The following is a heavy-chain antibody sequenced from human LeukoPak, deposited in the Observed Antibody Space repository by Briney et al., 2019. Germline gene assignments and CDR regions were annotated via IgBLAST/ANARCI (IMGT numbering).Heavy chain of an antibody. CDR2: IYPGDSDT. J-gene: IGHJ6*02. V-gene: IGHV5-51*01. CDR1: GYSFTSYW. D-gene: IGHD3-3*01. Sequence: GESLKISCKGSGYSFTSYWIGWVRQMPRKGLEWMGIIYPGDSDTRYSPSFQGQVTISADKSISTAYLQWSSLKASDTAMYYCARHSEDYDFWSGYYKGSKDYYYYGMDVWGQGTTVTVSS. CDR3: ARHSEDYDFWSGYYKGSKDYYYYGMDV.